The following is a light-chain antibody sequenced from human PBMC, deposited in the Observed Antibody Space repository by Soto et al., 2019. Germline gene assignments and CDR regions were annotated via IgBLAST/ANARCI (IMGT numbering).Light chain of an antibody. CDR2: GDS. J-gene: IGLJ1*01. Sequence: QSVLTQPPSVSGAPGQRVTISCTGSSSNIGAGYHVHWYQQLPGAAPKLLIFGDSNRPSGVPDRFSGSKSGTSASLAITGLQADDEADYYCQSSDSRLSGSDVFXTATKVTVL. CDR3: QSSDSRLSGSDV. V-gene: IGLV1-40*01. CDR1: SSNIGAGYH.